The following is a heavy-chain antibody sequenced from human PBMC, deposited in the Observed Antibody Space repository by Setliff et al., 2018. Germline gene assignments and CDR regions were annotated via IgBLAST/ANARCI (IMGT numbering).Heavy chain of an antibody. D-gene: IGHD2-2*01. V-gene: IGHV1-69*05. CDR2: IIPIFGTA. J-gene: IGHJ4*02. CDR1: GGTFSSYA. Sequence: SVKVSCKASGGTFSSYAISWVRQAPGQGLEWMGGIIPIFGTANYAQKFQGRVTITTDESTSTAYMELSSLRSEDTAVYYCAGSYCSSTSCYPFDYWGQGTLVTVSS. CDR3: AGSYCSSTSCYPFDY.